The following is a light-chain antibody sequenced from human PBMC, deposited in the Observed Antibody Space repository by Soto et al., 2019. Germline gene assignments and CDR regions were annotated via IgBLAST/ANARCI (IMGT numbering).Light chain of an antibody. CDR3: SSYSISTAYL. CDR2: EVS. CDR1: SSDVGNYNY. Sequence: QSALTQPPSASASPGHSVTISCTGTSSDVGNYNYVSWYQLHPGKAPKLMVFEVSNRPSGVSYRFSGSKSGNTASLTISGLQAEDEADYFCSSYSISTAYLFGTGTKLTVL. J-gene: IGLJ1*01. V-gene: IGLV2-14*01.